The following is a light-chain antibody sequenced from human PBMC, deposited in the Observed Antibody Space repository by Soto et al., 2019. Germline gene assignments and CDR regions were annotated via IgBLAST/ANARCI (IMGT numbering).Light chain of an antibody. CDR1: QGISSY. CDR2: AAS. CDR3: PQLNSYPFT. J-gene: IGKJ3*01. Sequence: DIQLTQSPSFLSASVGDRVTITCRSSQGISSYLAWYQQKPGKAPNLLIYAASTLQRGVPSRFSGSGSGTEFTLTISSLQPADFATYDCPQLNSYPFTFGPATKVDIK. V-gene: IGKV1-9*01.